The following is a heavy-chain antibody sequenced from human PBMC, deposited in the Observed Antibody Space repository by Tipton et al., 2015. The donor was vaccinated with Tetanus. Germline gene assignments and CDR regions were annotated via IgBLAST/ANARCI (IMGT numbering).Heavy chain of an antibody. CDR1: GSSISRSSHY. CDR3: ARANNDYPKKGPFDY. CDR2: VYHSGAT. Sequence: TLSLTCTVSGSSISRSSHYWTWIRQPPGKEPEWVGYVYHSGATNYHPSLKTRLAISADTSKNQFSLNLRSVITADTAVYYFARANNDYPKKGPFDYWGQGILVTVSS. J-gene: IGHJ4*02. V-gene: IGHV4-61*01. D-gene: IGHD5-12*01.